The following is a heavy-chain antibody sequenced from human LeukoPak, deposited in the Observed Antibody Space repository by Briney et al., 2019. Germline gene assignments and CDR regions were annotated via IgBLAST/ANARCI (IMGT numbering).Heavy chain of an antibody. V-gene: IGHV4-39*01. Sequence: PSETLSLTCTVSGGSISSSSYYWGWIRQPPGKGLEWIGSIYYSGSTYYNPSLKSRVTISVDTSKNQFSLKLSSVTAADTAVYYCARLNSSSWYSVAAPCAGGFDPWGQGTLVTVSS. CDR3: ARLNSSSWYSVAAPCAGGFDP. CDR1: GGSISSSSYY. D-gene: IGHD6-13*01. J-gene: IGHJ5*02. CDR2: IYYSGST.